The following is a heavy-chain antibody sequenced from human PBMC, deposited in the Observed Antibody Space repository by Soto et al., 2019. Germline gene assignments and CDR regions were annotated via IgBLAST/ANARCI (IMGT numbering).Heavy chain of an antibody. CDR3: ADRRANGSYGWEWFDP. CDR2: IYWDDDK. CDR1: GFSLSTSGVG. V-gene: IGHV2-5*02. Sequence: QITLKESGPTLVKPTQTLTLTCSFSGFSLSTSGVGVDWIRQPPAKALEWLALIYWDDDKRYSPSLKGRLTITKDTSKNQVVLTMTNMDPVDTATYYCADRRANGSYGWEWFDPWGQGSLITVSS. D-gene: IGHD1-26*01. J-gene: IGHJ5*02.